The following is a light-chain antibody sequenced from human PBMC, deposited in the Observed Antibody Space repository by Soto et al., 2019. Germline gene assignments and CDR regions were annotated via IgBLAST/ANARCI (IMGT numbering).Light chain of an antibody. CDR3: QQYDTSPPRYT. CDR1: QSLNSNF. CDR2: AAS. J-gene: IGKJ2*01. V-gene: IGKV3-20*01. Sequence: EIVLTQSPGTLSLSPGESATLSCRASQSLNSNFLAWYQQKPGQAPRLLVYAASSRATGIPDRFSGSASGTVFTLAIRRLEPEDCAVYYCQQYDTSPPRYTFGQGTKLEIK.